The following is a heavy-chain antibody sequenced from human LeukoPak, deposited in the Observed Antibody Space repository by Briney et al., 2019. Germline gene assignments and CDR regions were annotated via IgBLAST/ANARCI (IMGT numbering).Heavy chain of an antibody. CDR1: GYTFTTYG. CDR3: AREGIWYDSSGSIDKYYFDY. Sequence: GASVKVSCKASGYTFTTYGISWVRQAPGQGLEWMGWISAYDGNTNYAQKFQGTVTMTTDTSTSTAYMELRSLRSDDTAVYYCAREGIWYDSSGSIDKYYFDYWGQGTLVTVSS. CDR2: ISAYDGNT. D-gene: IGHD3-22*01. V-gene: IGHV1-18*01. J-gene: IGHJ4*02.